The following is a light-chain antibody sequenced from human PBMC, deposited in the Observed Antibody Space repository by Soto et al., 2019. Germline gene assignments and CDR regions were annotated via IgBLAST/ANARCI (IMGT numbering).Light chain of an antibody. Sequence: DMVMTQSPATLSVSPGERATISCRASQTVSSCLAWYQQKPGKAPRLLIYSASTRETGIPAKFSGSGSGAEFTLTISSMQSEDFAVYYCQQYYNCSPWAFGQGTKVDIK. CDR1: QTVSSC. CDR2: SAS. V-gene: IGKV3-15*01. CDR3: QQYYNCSPWA. J-gene: IGKJ1*01.